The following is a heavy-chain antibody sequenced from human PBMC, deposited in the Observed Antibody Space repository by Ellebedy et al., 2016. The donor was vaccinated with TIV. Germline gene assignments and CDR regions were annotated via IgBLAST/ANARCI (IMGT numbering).Heavy chain of an antibody. V-gene: IGHV3-23*01. D-gene: IGHD2-2*01. J-gene: IGHJ6*02. CDR3: AKRGGFCNSNMYRVTMDV. Sequence: GESLKISCAASGFTFSIYAMSWVRQAPGTGLEWVSLISGSGNRTYYADSVTGRFTISRDNAKKSVFLQMNNLRAEDTAVYYCAKRGGFCNSNMYRVTMDVWGQGTTVIVSS. CDR1: GFTFSIYA. CDR2: ISGSGNRT.